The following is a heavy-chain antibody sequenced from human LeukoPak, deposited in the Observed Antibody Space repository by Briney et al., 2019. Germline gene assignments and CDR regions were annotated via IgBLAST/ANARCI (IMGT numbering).Heavy chain of an antibody. Sequence: GGSLRLSCEASGFAFSFFAMSWLRPAPGKGLEWVSTINANSGTRSYAASVRGRFTISRDNSKNTLYLQLNTLRADDTAVYYCAKPIGGGLAVTADWFAPWGQGTLVVVSS. CDR1: GFAFSFFA. CDR3: AKPIGGGLAVTADWFAP. D-gene: IGHD6-19*01. J-gene: IGHJ5*01. CDR2: INANSGTR. V-gene: IGHV3-23*01.